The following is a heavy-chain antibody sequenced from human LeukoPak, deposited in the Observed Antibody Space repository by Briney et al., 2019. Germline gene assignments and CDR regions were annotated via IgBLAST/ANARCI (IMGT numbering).Heavy chain of an antibody. CDR3: AKGTETYGGNLDAFDI. D-gene: IGHD4-23*01. CDR2: ISYDGSNK. J-gene: IGHJ3*02. Sequence: GGSLRLSCAASGFTFSSYSMNWVRQAPGKGLEWVAVISYDGSNKYYADSVKGRFTISRDNSKNTLYLQMNSLRAEDTAVYYCAKGTETYGGNLDAFDIWGQGTMVTVSS. CDR1: GFTFSSYS. V-gene: IGHV3-30*18.